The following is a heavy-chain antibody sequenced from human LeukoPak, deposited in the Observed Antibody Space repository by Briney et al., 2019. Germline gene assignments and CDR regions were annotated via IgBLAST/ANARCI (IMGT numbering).Heavy chain of an antibody. V-gene: IGHV6-1*01. Sequence: PSQTLSLTCAISGDSVSSTSGAWNWIRQSPSRGLEWLGRTYYRSQWYNDYSFSLRSRITINADTSKNHVSLQLDSVTPDDTAVYFCARGGSYYDSWTGYYSGNTAFDVWGQGTMVTVSS. D-gene: IGHD3-3*01. J-gene: IGHJ3*01. CDR1: GDSVSSTSGA. CDR3: ARGGSYYDSWTGYYSGNTAFDV. CDR2: TYYRSQWYN.